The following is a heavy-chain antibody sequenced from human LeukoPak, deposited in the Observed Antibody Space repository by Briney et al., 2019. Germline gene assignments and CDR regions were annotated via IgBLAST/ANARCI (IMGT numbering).Heavy chain of an antibody. Sequence: GGSLRLSCAASGFTFSSYAMSWVRQAPGKGLEWVSAISGSGGSTYYADSVKGRFTISRDNSKNTLYLQMNSLRAEDTAVYYCAKDEYSSGWYPYTTEPDAFDIWGQGTMVTVSS. V-gene: IGHV3-23*01. CDR2: ISGSGGST. CDR1: GFTFSSYA. CDR3: AKDEYSSGWYPYTTEPDAFDI. J-gene: IGHJ3*02. D-gene: IGHD6-19*01.